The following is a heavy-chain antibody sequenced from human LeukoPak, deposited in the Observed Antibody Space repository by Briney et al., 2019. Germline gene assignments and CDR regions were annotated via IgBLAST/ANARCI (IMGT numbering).Heavy chain of an antibody. J-gene: IGHJ5*02. D-gene: IGHD5-12*01. CDR2: IYASGTT. CDR1: GGSISSYY. Sequence: SETLSLTCTVSGGSISSYYWSWIRQSAGKGLEWSGRIYASGTTRYNPSLNSRVTMSVDTSKNQFSLKLNSVTAADTAVYFCARGLAAAYDYNWFDPWGQGTLVTVSS. CDR3: ARGLAAAYDYNWFDP. V-gene: IGHV4-4*07.